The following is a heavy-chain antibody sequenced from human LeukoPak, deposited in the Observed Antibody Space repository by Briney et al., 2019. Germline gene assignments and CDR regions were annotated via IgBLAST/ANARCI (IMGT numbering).Heavy chain of an antibody. CDR2: IYYSGST. Sequence: SETLSLTCTVSGGSISSYYWSWIRQPPGKGLEWIGYIYYSGSTYYNPSLKSRVTISVDTSKNQFSLKLSSVTAADTAVYYCARDHYYDSSGYYPLDYWGQGTLVTVSS. CDR1: GGSISSYY. CDR3: ARDHYYDSSGYYPLDY. V-gene: IGHV4-59*12. D-gene: IGHD3-22*01. J-gene: IGHJ4*02.